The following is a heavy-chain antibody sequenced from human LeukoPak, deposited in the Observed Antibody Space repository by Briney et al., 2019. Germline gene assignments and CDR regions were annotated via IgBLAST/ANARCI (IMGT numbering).Heavy chain of an antibody. CDR2: IRSKANSYAT. Sequence: GSLRLSCAASGFTFSGSAMHWVRQASGKGLEWVGRIRSKANSYATAYAASVKGRFTISRDDSKNTAYLQMNSLKTEDTAVYYCTRHELVAGTMEEDYWGQGTLVTVSS. CDR1: GFTFSGSA. D-gene: IGHD6-19*01. V-gene: IGHV3-73*01. CDR3: TRHELVAGTMEEDY. J-gene: IGHJ4*02.